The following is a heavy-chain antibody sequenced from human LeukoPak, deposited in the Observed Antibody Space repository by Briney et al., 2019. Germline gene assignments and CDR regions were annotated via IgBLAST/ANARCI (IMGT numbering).Heavy chain of an antibody. CDR2: ISGGSGST. J-gene: IGHJ4*02. CDR3: ARDWARNIEMAQDLDY. Sequence: GGSLRLSCAASGFTFSSNAMSWVRQAPGKGLAWVSTISGGSGSTYCADSVKGRFTISRDNSKNTLYLQMNSLRAEDTAVYYCARDWARNIEMAQDLDYWGQGTLVTVSS. V-gene: IGHV3-23*01. D-gene: IGHD5-24*01. CDR1: GFTFSSNA.